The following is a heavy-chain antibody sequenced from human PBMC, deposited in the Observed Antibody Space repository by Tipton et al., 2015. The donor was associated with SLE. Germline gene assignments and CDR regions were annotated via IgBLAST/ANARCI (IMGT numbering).Heavy chain of an antibody. Sequence: TLSLTCTVSGGSISSYCWSWVRQPPGKGLEWIGYVYTSGSTYYNPSLKSRVTISVDTSKNQFSLKLSSVTAADTAVYYCARVVGDDEEWAPFYYYGMDVWGQGTTVTVSS. J-gene: IGHJ6*02. CDR3: ARVVGDDEEWAPFYYYGMDV. CDR2: VYTSGST. V-gene: IGHV4-4*08. CDR1: GGSISSYC. D-gene: IGHD3-3*01.